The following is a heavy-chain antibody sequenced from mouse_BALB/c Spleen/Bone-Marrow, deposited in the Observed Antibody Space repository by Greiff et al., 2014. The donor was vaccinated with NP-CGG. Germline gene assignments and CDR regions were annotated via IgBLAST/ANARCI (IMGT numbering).Heavy chain of an antibody. Sequence: EVKVEESGAELVKPGASVKLSCTASGSNIKDTYMHWVKQRPEQGLEWIGRIDPANVNTKYDPKFQGKATITADTSSNTAYLQLSSLTSEDTAVYYCASYVYGYYFDYWGQGTTLTVSS. V-gene: IGHV14-3*02. CDR3: ASYVYGYYFDY. J-gene: IGHJ2*01. D-gene: IGHD1-1*01. CDR1: GSNIKDTY. CDR2: IDPANVNT.